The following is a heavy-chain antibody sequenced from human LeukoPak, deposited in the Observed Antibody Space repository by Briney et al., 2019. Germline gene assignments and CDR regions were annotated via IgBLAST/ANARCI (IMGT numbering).Heavy chain of an antibody. CDR2: ISGSGDNT. CDR1: GFTFSDYY. CDR3: AKGGRQGDSSSYYLYFDH. Sequence: PGGSLRLSCAASGFTFSDYYMSWIRQAPGKGLEWVSSISGSGDNTYYADSVKGRFTVSRDNSKDTLYLQMKSLRGEDTAVYYCAKGGRQGDSSSYYLYFDHWGQGTLVTVSS. J-gene: IGHJ4*02. V-gene: IGHV3-23*01. D-gene: IGHD6-13*01.